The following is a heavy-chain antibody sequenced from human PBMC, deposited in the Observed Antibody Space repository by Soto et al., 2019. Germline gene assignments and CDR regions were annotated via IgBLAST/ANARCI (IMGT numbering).Heavy chain of an antibody. CDR3: ERETYRGLYFDY. V-gene: IGHV3-74*01. J-gene: IGHJ4*02. CDR2: INSDGSRT. CDR1: GFTFTDYW. Sequence: PGGSLRLSCAASGFTFTDYWTHWVRQAPGKGLVWVSRINSDGSRTSYADSVTGRFTISRDNAKNTLYLQMNSLRVEDTALYYCERETYRGLYFDYWGQGTLVTVSS. D-gene: IGHD4-4*01.